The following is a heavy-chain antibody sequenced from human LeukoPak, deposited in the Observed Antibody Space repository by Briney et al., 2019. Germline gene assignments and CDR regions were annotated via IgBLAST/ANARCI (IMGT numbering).Heavy chain of an antibody. CDR1: GFTFISYA. CDR3: ATTNRYSGSYRDFDY. J-gene: IGHJ4*02. D-gene: IGHD1-26*01. CDR2: ISGSGGST. Sequence: GSLRLSCAASGFTFISYAMSWVRPAPGKGREWASAISGSGGSTYYADSVKGRFTISRDNSKNTLYLQMNSLRAEDTAVYYCATTNRYSGSYRDFDYWGQGTLVTVSS. V-gene: IGHV3-23*01.